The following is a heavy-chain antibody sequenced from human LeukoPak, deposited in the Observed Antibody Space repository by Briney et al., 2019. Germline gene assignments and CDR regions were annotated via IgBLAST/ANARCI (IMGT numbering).Heavy chain of an antibody. V-gene: IGHV1-46*01. CDR3: ARGADMVRGVIQY. J-gene: IGHJ4*02. CDR1: GYTFTSYD. CDR2: INPSGGST. Sequence: ASVKVSCKASGYTFTSYDIHWVRQATGQGLEWMGIINPSGGSTGYARKFQGRVTMTRDTSTSTVYMELSSLRSEDTAVYHCARGADMVRGVIQYWGQGTLVTVSS. D-gene: IGHD3-10*01.